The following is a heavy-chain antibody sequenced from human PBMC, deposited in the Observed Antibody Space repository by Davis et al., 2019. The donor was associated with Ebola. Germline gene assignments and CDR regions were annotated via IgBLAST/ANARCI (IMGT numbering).Heavy chain of an antibody. CDR3: ARDSCRSVTCYDYYYYMDV. J-gene: IGHJ6*03. Sequence: GESLKISCAASGFIFSSYGMHWVRQAPGKGLEWVAVISYDGNDKYYADSVKGRFTISRDNSKNTLYLQMNSLRPEDTAVYFCARDSCRSVTCYDYYYYMDVWGKGTTVTVSS. V-gene: IGHV3-30*03. CDR2: ISYDGNDK. D-gene: IGHD2-2*01. CDR1: GFIFSSYG.